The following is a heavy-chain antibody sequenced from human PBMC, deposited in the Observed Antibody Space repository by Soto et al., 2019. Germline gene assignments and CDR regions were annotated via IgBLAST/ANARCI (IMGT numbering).Heavy chain of an antibody. Sequence: EVQLLESGGGLVQPGGSLRLSCVGSGFFFSSYTMTWVRQAPGKGLEWVSSVSATSENTYYADSVRGRFTISRDNSKNTLLLQMNSLTAEDPAMYYCAKARDQQWVRLPFDYWGQGILVIVSS. V-gene: IGHV3-23*01. CDR1: GFFFSSYT. CDR2: VSATSENT. J-gene: IGHJ4*02. CDR3: AKARDQQWVRLPFDY. D-gene: IGHD6-19*01.